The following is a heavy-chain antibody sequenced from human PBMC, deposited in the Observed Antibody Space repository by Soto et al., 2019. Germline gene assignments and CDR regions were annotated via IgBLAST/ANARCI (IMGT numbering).Heavy chain of an antibody. Sequence: SETLSLTCAVYGGSFSGYYWSWIRQPPGKGLEWIGEINHSGSTNYNPSLKSRVTISVDTSKNQFSLKLSSVTAADTAVYYCARGASSGWLQGPEYSQHWGQGTLVTVSS. CDR1: GGSFSGYY. J-gene: IGHJ1*01. CDR2: INHSGST. D-gene: IGHD6-19*01. CDR3: ARGASSGWLQGPEYSQH. V-gene: IGHV4-34*01.